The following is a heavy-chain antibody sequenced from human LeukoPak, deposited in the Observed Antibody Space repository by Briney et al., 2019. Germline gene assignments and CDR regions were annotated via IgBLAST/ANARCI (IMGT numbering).Heavy chain of an antibody. CDR1: GFTFTSYA. V-gene: IGHV3-23*01. D-gene: IGHD6-19*01. Sequence: GGSLRLSCEASGFTFTSYAMHWVRQPLGKGLEWVSSISASGAATFYTDSMNGRFTISRDNAKKTVFLQMKSLRPGDTALYYCAKGTDTSGRQNFDIWGQGTLVTVSS. CDR3: AKGTDTSGRQNFDI. J-gene: IGHJ4*02. CDR2: ISASGAAT.